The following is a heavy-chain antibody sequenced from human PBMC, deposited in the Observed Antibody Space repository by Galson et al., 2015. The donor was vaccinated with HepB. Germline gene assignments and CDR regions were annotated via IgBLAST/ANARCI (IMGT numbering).Heavy chain of an antibody. D-gene: IGHD6-13*01. V-gene: IGHV1-18*04. CDR3: ARDLLTAAAGS. CDR2: ISTYNGQT. Sequence: SVKVSGKASGYTFTSYGFIWVGQAPGQGLEGMGWISTYNGQTDYAQMFQGRVTMTTDTSTSTAYMDLRSLRSDDTAVYYCARDLLTAAAGSWGQGTLVTVSS. J-gene: IGHJ5*02. CDR1: GYTFTSYG.